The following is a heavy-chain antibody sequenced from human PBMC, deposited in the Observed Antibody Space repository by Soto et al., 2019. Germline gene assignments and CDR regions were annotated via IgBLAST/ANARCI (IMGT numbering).Heavy chain of an antibody. D-gene: IGHD3-16*01. Sequence: QITLKESGPTLVKPTQTLTLTCTFSGFSLSTSGVGVGWIRQPPGKALEWLALIYWDDDKRYSPSLKSRLTITXDTSKNPVVLTMTNMDPVDTATYYCAHSLYDYVWGTNWFDPWGQGTLVTVSS. CDR1: GFSLSTSGVG. J-gene: IGHJ5*02. CDR3: AHSLYDYVWGTNWFDP. V-gene: IGHV2-5*02. CDR2: IYWDDDK.